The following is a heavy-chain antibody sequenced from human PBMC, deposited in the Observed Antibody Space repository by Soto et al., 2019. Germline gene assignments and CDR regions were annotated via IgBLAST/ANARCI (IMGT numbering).Heavy chain of an antibody. J-gene: IGHJ6*02. Sequence: GGSLRLSCAASGFTFSNAWMNWVRQAPGKGLEWVGRIKSKTDGGTTDYAEPVKGRFTISRDDSKNTLYLQMNSLKTEDTAVYYCTTGWWAFGYGMDVWGQGTTVTVSS. D-gene: IGHD2-15*01. CDR1: GFTFSNAW. CDR3: TTGWWAFGYGMDV. V-gene: IGHV3-15*07. CDR2: IKSKTDGGTT.